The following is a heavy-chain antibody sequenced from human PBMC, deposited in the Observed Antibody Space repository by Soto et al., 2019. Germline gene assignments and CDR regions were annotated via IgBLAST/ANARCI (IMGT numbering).Heavy chain of an antibody. J-gene: IGHJ4*02. CDR2: TPYTGNT. CDR1: GGSVTSHH. V-gene: IGHV4-59*02. D-gene: IGHD6-19*01. Sequence: NPSETLSLTCFVSGGSVTSHHRSWIRQLPGQGMEWIAYTPYTGNTNYDTSLQSRVIISLDTSTYQLFLKLTYMTAADTAVYYCARGMHAGCTQYLDRCGQVTLVTVSS. CDR3: ARGMHAGCTQYLDR.